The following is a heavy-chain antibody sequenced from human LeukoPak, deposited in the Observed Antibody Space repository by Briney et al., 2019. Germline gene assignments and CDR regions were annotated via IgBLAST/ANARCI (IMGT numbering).Heavy chain of an antibody. Sequence: PGGSLRLSCAAAGFTFSNYGLHWVRQAPGEGLEWVSLISYDGRDIQYAHSVKGRFTISRDNAKNSLYLQMNSLRAEDTAVYYCASRAEYVDYWGQGTLVTVSS. CDR3: ASRAEYVDY. V-gene: IGHV3-30*04. CDR1: GFTFSNYG. CDR2: ISYDGRDI. J-gene: IGHJ4*02.